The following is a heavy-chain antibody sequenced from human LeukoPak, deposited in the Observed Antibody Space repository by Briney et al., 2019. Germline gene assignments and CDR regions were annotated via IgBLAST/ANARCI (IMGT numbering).Heavy chain of an antibody. V-gene: IGHV4-4*02. CDR1: GGSISSSYW. CDR2: VYHSGTT. J-gene: IGHJ6*03. Sequence: SETLSLTCAVSGGSISSSYWWSWVRQPPGKGLEWIGEVYHSGTTNYNPSLKSRVTISVDTSKNQFSLKLSSVTAADTAVYYCAKIAAAGKAYYYYYYMDVWGKGTTVTISS. CDR3: AKIAAAGKAYYYYYYMDV. D-gene: IGHD6-13*01.